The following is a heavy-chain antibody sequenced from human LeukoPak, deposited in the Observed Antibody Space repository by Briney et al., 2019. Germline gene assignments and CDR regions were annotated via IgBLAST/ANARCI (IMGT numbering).Heavy chain of an antibody. D-gene: IGHD6-19*01. Sequence: PGRSLRLSCAASGFTFDDYAMHWVRQAPGKGLEWVSGISWNSGSIGYADSVKGRFTISRDNAKNSLYLQMNNLRAEDTALYYCAKEIAVAGLGYWGQGTLVTVSS. V-gene: IGHV3-9*01. J-gene: IGHJ4*02. CDR3: AKEIAVAGLGY. CDR1: GFTFDDYA. CDR2: ISWNSGSI.